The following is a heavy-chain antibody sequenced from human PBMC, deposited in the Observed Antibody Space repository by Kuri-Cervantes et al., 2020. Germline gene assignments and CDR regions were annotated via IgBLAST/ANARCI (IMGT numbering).Heavy chain of an antibody. J-gene: IGHJ4*02. D-gene: IGHD3-22*01. CDR2: ISSSSSTI. V-gene: IGHV3-48*01. Sequence: GESLKISCAASGFTFSSYSMNWVRQAPGKGLEWVSYISSSSSTIYSADSVKGRFTISRDNAKNSLCLQMNSLRAEDTAVYYCARALLNYQDSSGYYDYWGQGTLVTVSS. CDR3: ARALLNYQDSSGYYDY. CDR1: GFTFSSYS.